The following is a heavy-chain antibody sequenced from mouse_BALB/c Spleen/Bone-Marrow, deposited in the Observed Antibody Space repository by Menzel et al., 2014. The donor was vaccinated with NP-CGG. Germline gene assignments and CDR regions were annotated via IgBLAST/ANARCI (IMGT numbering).Heavy chain of an antibody. V-gene: IGHV14-3*02. CDR2: IDPANGNT. Sequence: VQLKQSGAELVKPGASVKLSCTASGFNIKDTYMHWVKQRPEQGLEWIGRIDPANGNTKYDPKFQGKATITADTSSNTAYLQLSSLASEDTAVYYCAGDGAYWGQGTLVTVSA. CDR1: GFNIKDTY. J-gene: IGHJ3*01. CDR3: AGDGAY. D-gene: IGHD3-3*01.